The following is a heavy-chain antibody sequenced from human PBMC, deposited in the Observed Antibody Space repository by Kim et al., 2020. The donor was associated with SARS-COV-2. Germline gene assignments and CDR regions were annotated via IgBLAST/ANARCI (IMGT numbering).Heavy chain of an antibody. Sequence: YADSVEGRFSISRDNARNSLYLQMNSLRVEDTGVYYCVREYSTSSNFDYWGQGTLVTVSS. V-gene: IGHV3-21*01. J-gene: IGHJ4*02. CDR3: VREYSTSSNFDY. D-gene: IGHD6-6*01.